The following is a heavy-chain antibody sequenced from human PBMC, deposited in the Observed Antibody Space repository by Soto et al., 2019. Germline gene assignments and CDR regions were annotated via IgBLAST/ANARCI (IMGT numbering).Heavy chain of an antibody. V-gene: IGHV3-23*01. D-gene: IGHD4-4*01. CDR2: ISGSGGST. Sequence: EVQLLESGGGLVQPGGSLRLSCAASGFTFSSYAMSWVRQAPGKGLEWVSAISGSGGSTYYADSVKGRFTISRDNSKNTLYLQMNGLRAEDTAVYYCAIRIDVLLQYDYYYYGMDVWGQGTTVTVSS. CDR1: GFTFSSYA. J-gene: IGHJ6*02. CDR3: AIRIDVLLQYDYYYYGMDV.